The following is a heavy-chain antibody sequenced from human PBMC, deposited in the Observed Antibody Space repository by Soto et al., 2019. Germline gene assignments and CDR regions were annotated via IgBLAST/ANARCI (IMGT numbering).Heavy chain of an antibody. CDR2: ISAYNGNT. Sequence: QVHLVQSGAEVKKPGASVKVSCKASGYTFTSYGISWVRQAPGQGLEWMGWISAYNGNTNYAQKLQGRVTMTTDTSTSTAYMELRRLRSDDTAVYYCARDPGTVLLWFGEVFFDYWGQGTLVNVSS. CDR3: ARDPGTVLLWFGEVFFDY. J-gene: IGHJ4*02. V-gene: IGHV1-18*01. CDR1: GYTFTSYG. D-gene: IGHD3-10*01.